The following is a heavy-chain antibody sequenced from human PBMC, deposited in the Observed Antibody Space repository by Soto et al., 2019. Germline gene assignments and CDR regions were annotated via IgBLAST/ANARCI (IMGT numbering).Heavy chain of an antibody. CDR3: AREMAPVGGFDY. CDR1: GCTFTSYY. CDR2: ISPYNGKP. Sequence: GASVKVSCKASGCTFTSYYMHWVRQAPGQGLEWMGWISPYNGKPTYAQKLQGRVTMTTDTSTSTAYMELRSLTTPDTAVYFCAREMAPVGGFDYWGKGTLVIVSS. J-gene: IGHJ4*02. V-gene: IGHV1-18*04. D-gene: IGHD2-15*01.